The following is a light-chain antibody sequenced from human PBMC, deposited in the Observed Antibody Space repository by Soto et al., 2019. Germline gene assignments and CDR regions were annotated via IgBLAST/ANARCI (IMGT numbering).Light chain of an antibody. CDR2: DVT. V-gene: IGLV2-14*03. J-gene: IGLJ3*02. CDR3: NSYTRSSTWV. CDR1: SSDVGGYNY. Sequence: QSALTQPASVSGSPGQSITISCTGTSSDVGGYNYVSWYQQHPGRAPKLIIYDVTNRPSGVSNRFSGSKSGNTASLTVSELQAEDEAYYYCNSYTRSSTWVFGGGTKLTVL.